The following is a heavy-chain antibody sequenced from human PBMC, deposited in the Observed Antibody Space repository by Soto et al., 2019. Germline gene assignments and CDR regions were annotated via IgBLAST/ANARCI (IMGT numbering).Heavy chain of an antibody. Sequence: EMQLVESGGGLVKPGGSLRLSCAASGFTFSSYSMNWVRQAPGKGLEWVSSISSSSNYIYYADSVKGRFTISSDNAKDSLYLQMNSLRAEDTAVYYCARDLVGATIWGHGTLVIVSS. D-gene: IGHD1-26*01. CDR3: ARDLVGATI. CDR1: GFTFSSYS. CDR2: ISSSSNYI. V-gene: IGHV3-21*01. J-gene: IGHJ4*01.